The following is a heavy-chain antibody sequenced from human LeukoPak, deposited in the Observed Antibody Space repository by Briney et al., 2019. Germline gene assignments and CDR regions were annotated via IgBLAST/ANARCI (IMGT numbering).Heavy chain of an antibody. J-gene: IGHJ4*02. Sequence: GGSLRLSCAASGFTFSNYAMAWVRQAPGKGLEWVSAISGNGGRTYSADSVQGRLTISRDNSKNTVYLQMDNLRAEDSAMYYCAKAHSISWPYAFDSWGQGTLVTVSS. V-gene: IGHV3-23*01. CDR3: AKAHSISWPYAFDS. D-gene: IGHD6-13*01. CDR1: GFTFSNYA. CDR2: ISGNGGRT.